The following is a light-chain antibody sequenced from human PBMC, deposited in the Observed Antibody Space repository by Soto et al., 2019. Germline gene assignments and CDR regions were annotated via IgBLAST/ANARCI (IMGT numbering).Light chain of an antibody. CDR1: SSDVGTYNY. Sequence: QYALTQPASVSGSPGQSITISCTGTSSDVGTYNYVSWYQHHPGKAPKLIIYEVSNRPSGVSNRFSGSKSGSTASLTISGLQGEDEADYHCTSYTRDTALVFGTGTKLTVL. J-gene: IGLJ1*01. CDR3: TSYTRDTALV. CDR2: EVS. V-gene: IGLV2-14*01.